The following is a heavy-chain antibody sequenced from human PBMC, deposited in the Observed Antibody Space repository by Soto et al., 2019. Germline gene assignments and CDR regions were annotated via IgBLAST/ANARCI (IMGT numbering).Heavy chain of an antibody. CDR1: GGSFSGYY. D-gene: IGHD6-13*01. CDR2: INHSRST. J-gene: IGHJ4*02. Sequence: SETLSLTCAVYGGSFSGYYWSWIRQPPGKGLEWIGEINHSRSTNYNPSLKSRVTISVDTSKNQFSLKLSSVTAADTAVYYCARGKAAAGGFDYWGQGTLVTVSS. V-gene: IGHV4-34*01. CDR3: ARGKAAAGGFDY.